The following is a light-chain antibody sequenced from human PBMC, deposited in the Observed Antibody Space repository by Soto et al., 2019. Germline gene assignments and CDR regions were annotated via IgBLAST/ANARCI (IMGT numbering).Light chain of an antibody. CDR1: QSTGSN. J-gene: IGKJ4*01. Sequence: EIVRTQSPATLSVSPGERATLSSWASQSTGSNLAWYQQKPGQAPRLLIYGASTRATGIPARFSGSGSGTEFTLTITGLQSEEFAVSSCQQNSNWPLTFGGGTKVEIK. V-gene: IGKV3-15*01. CDR2: GAS. CDR3: QQNSNWPLT.